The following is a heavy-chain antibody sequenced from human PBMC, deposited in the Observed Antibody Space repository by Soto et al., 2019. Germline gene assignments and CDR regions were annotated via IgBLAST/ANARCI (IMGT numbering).Heavy chain of an antibody. CDR2: IYYSGST. D-gene: IGHD5-12*01. V-gene: IGHV4-59*08. CDR1: GGSISSYY. CDR3: ARQYGDIVATVNWFDP. Sequence: SETLSLTCTVSGGSISSYYWSWIRQPPGKGLEWIGYIYYSGSTNYNPSLKSRVTISVDTSKNQFSLKLSSVTAADTAVYYCARQYGDIVATVNWFDPWGQGTLVTVSS. J-gene: IGHJ5*02.